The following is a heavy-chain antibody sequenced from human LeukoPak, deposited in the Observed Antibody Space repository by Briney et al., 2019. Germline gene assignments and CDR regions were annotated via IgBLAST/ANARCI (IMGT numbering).Heavy chain of an antibody. CDR3: ARENSGSYREFDY. J-gene: IGHJ4*02. CDR2: MYMSGSN. V-gene: IGHV4-4*07. CDR1: GGFISSYY. D-gene: IGHD1-26*01. Sequence: SETLSLTCTVSGGFISSYYWRWVRQSAGKGLEWIGRMYMSGSNNYNPSLKSRVTISVDTSKKQFSLKLSSVTAPHTAVYYCARENSGSYREFDYWGQGTLVTVSS.